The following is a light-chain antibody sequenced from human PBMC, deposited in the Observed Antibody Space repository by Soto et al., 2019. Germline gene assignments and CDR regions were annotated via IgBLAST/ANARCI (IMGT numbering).Light chain of an antibody. CDR2: DNN. Sequence: QSVLTQPPSVSGAPGQRVTISCTGRSSNIGAGYHVHWYQQLPGTAPKLLISDNNNRPSGVPDRFSGSKSGTSASLAITGLQAEDEADYYCQSYDSNLSAYVFGTGTKVPVL. CDR3: QSYDSNLSAYV. CDR1: SSNIGAGYH. V-gene: IGLV1-40*01. J-gene: IGLJ1*01.